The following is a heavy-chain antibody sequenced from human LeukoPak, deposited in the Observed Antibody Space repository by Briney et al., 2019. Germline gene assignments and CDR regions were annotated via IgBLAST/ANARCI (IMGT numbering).Heavy chain of an antibody. Sequence: GESLKISCKGSGYSFTSYWIGWVRQMPGKGLEWMGIIYPGDSDTRYSPSFQGQVTISADKSISTAYLQWSSLKASDTAIYFRPKTAYEILTGYGYWGQGTLVTVSS. V-gene: IGHV5-51*01. D-gene: IGHD3-9*01. CDR3: PKTAYEILTGYGY. J-gene: IGHJ4*02. CDR1: GYSFTSYW. CDR2: IYPGDSDT.